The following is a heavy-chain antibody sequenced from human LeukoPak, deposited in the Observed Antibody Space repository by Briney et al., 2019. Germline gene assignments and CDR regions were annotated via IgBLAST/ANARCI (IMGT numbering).Heavy chain of an antibody. CDR3: AKSNYYGSGSSRNYYYYYYMDV. CDR1: GFTLSSYA. V-gene: IGHV3-30*04. Sequence: PGGSLRLSCAASGFTLSSYAMHWVRQAPGKGLEWVAVISYDGSNKYYADSVRGRLSISRDNSKNTLYLQVNSLRAEDTAVYYCAKSNYYGSGSSRNYYYYYYMDVWGKGTTVTVSS. CDR2: ISYDGSNK. D-gene: IGHD3-10*01. J-gene: IGHJ6*03.